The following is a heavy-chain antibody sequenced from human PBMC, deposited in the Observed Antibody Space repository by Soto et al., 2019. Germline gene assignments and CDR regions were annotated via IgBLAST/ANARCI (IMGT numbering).Heavy chain of an antibody. J-gene: IGHJ4*02. D-gene: IGHD4-17*01. CDR1: GSSISDEYH. CDR3: ARQPTATTTRRFFDS. Sequence: TLSLTCTVSGSSISDEYHWTWIRQSPAKGLEWIGYISYTGTTYYNPSLKSRVTTSGDTSKNQFSLRMASVTAADTAVYYCARQPTATTTRRFFDSWGQGSLVTVSS. CDR2: ISYTGTT. V-gene: IGHV4-30-4*01.